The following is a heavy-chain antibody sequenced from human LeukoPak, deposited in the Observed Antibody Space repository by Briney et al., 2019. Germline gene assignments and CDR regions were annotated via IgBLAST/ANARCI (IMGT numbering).Heavy chain of an antibody. D-gene: IGHD2-2*01. CDR1: GGSISSGDYY. V-gene: IGHV4-30-4*08. J-gene: IGHJ5*02. CDR3: ARGIVVPAAMGFDP. Sequence: PSETLSLTCTVSGGSISSGDYYWSWIRQPPGKGLECIGYIYYSGSTYYNPSLKSRVTISVDTSKNQFSLKLSSVTAADTAVYYCARGIVVPAAMGFDPWGQGTLVTVSS. CDR2: IYYSGST.